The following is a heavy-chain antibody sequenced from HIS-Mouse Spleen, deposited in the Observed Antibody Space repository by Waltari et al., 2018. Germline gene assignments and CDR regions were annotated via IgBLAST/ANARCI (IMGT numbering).Heavy chain of an antibody. CDR1: GGSFSGYY. CDR3: ARGQSWFGEGWFDP. V-gene: IGHV4-34*01. D-gene: IGHD3-10*01. Sequence: QVQLQQWGAGLLKPSETLSLTCAVYGGSFSGYYWSWIRQPPGKGLEWIGEINHSGSTNYTPSLKSRVTISVDTSKNQFSLKLSSVTAADTAVYYCARGQSWFGEGWFDPWGQGTLVTVSS. J-gene: IGHJ5*02. CDR2: INHSGST.